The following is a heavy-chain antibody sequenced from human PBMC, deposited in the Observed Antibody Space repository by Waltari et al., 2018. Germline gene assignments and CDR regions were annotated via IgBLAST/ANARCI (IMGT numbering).Heavy chain of an antibody. Sequence: EVQLMESGGGLVKPGGSLRLSCTASGLPFRPYNLNWVRQAPGKGLEWVSSVSSNGAYIHYGDSVKGRFTISRDNAKTSLYLQMNGLRDEDTAVYYCARGGWGFYLDLWGQGALVTVSS. V-gene: IGHV3-21*01. CDR1: GLPFRPYN. D-gene: IGHD7-27*01. CDR3: ARGGWGFYLDL. CDR2: VSSNGAYI. J-gene: IGHJ5*02.